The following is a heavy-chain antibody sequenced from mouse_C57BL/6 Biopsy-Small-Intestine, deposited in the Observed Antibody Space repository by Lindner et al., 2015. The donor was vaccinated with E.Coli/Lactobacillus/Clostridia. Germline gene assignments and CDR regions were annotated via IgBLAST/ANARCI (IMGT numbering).Heavy chain of an antibody. Sequence: VQLQESGAELVRPGTSVKMSCRASGYAFTNYLIEWIKKRPGQGLEWIGVITPGSGDTNYNGNFKGKATLTADKSSSTVYMQLNSLTSEDSAVYFCAREDGNYPFDYWGQGTSLTVSS. CDR1: GYAFTNYL. D-gene: IGHD2-1*01. CDR2: ITPGSGDT. J-gene: IGHJ2*03. CDR3: AREDGNYPFDY. V-gene: IGHV1-54*01.